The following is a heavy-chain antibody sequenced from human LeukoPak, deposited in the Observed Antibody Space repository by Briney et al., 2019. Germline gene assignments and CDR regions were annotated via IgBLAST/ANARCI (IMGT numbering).Heavy chain of an antibody. CDR1: GFTFNNYV. CDR3: AKPFTYGSGSSFQTFDS. V-gene: IGHV3-23*01. D-gene: IGHD3-10*01. Sequence: QTGGSLRLSCAVSGFTFNNYVMSWVRQAPGKGLEWVSAISGSGATTHYTDSVRGRFTISRDNSKNTLYLQMNSLRVEDTAVYYCAKPFTYGSGSSFQTFDSWGQGILVTVSS. J-gene: IGHJ4*02. CDR2: ISGSGATT.